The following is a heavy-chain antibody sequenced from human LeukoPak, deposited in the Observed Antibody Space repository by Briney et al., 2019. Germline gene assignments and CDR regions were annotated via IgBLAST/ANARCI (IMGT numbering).Heavy chain of an antibody. V-gene: IGHV4-59*01. CDR1: GGSISSYY. J-gene: IGHJ5*02. CDR2: IYYSGGT. D-gene: IGHD2-2*01. Sequence: SETLSLTCTVSGGSISSYYWSWIRQPPGKGLEWIGYIYYSGGTNYNPSLKSRVTISLDTSKNQFSLKLSSVTAADTAVYYCASGGYCGSTSCYPNWFDPWGQGTLVTVSS. CDR3: ASGGYCGSTSCYPNWFDP.